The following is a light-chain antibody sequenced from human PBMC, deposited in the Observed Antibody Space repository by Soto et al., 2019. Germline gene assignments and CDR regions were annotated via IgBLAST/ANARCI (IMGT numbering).Light chain of an antibody. CDR1: QGISSW. CDR3: QQTNIFPYT. Sequence: DIQMTQSPSSVSASVGDRVTFTCRASQGISSWLAWYQQKPGKAPKLLIYAASTLQGAVPSRFSGRGSGTDFSLTISSLQPEDFATYYCQQTNIFPYTFGQGTKVDI. V-gene: IGKV1D-12*01. J-gene: IGKJ2*01. CDR2: AAS.